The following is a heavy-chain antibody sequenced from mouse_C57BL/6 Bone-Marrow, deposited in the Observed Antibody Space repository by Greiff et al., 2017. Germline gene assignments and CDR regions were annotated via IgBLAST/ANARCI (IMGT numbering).Heavy chain of an antibody. Sequence: QVQLQQSGAELVRPGASVKLSCKASGYTFTDYYINWVKQRPGQGLEWIARIYPGSGNTYYNEKFKGKATLTAEKSSSTAYMQLSSLTSEDSAVYFCARLPSYYYGSSYEDYWGQGTTLTVSS. V-gene: IGHV1-76*01. D-gene: IGHD1-1*01. CDR1: GYTFTDYY. CDR2: IYPGSGNT. J-gene: IGHJ2*01. CDR3: ARLPSYYYGSSYEDY.